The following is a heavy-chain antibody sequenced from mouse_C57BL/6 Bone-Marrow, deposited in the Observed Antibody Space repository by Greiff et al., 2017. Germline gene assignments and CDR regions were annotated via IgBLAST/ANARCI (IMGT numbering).Heavy chain of an antibody. J-gene: IGHJ3*01. V-gene: IGHV14-4*01. CDR2: IDPENGDT. CDR3: TVFYYGSMWFAY. CDR1: GFNIKDDY. Sequence: EVQLQQSGAELVRPGASVKLSCTASGFNIKDDYMHWVKQRPEQGLEWIGWIDPENGDTEYASQFQGKATITADTSSNTAYLQLSSLTSEDTAVYYCTVFYYGSMWFAYWGQGTLVTVSA. D-gene: IGHD1-1*01.